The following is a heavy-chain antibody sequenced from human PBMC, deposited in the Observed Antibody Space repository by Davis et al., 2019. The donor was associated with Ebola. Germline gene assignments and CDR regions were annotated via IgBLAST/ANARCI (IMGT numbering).Heavy chain of an antibody. CDR2: IYTSGST. CDR1: GGSASSGSYY. CDR3: GLYYYYGMDV. V-gene: IGHV4-61*02. J-gene: IGHJ6*02. Sequence: PSETLSLTCTVSGGSASSGSYYWSWIRQPAGKGLEWIGRIYTSGSTNYNPSLKSRVTMSVDTSKNQFSLKLSSVTAADTAVYYCGLYYYYGMDVWGQGTTVTVSS.